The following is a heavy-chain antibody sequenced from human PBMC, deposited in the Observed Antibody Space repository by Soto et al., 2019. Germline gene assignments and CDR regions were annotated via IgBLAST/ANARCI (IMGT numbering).Heavy chain of an antibody. CDR2: ISYDGSNK. D-gene: IGHD3-22*01. CDR3: ARESAIYDSSGYVD. CDR1: GFTFSSYA. Sequence: GGSLRLSCAASGFTFSSYAMHWVRQAPGKGLEWVAVISYDGSNKYYADSVKGRFTISRDNSKNTLYLQMNSLRAEDTAVYYCARESAIYDSSGYVDWGQGTLVTVSS. J-gene: IGHJ4*02. V-gene: IGHV3-30-3*01.